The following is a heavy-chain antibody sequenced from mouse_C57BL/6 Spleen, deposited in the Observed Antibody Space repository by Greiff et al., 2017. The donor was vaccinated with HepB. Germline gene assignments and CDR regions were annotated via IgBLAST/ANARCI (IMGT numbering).Heavy chain of an antibody. CDR1: GYTFTSYW. Sequence: QVQLQQPGAELVKPGASVKLSCKASGYTFTSYWMHWVKQRPGQGLEWIGMIHPNSGSTNYNEKFKSKATLTVDKSSSTAYMQLSSLTSEDSAVYYCARDDGYSLAYWGQGTLVTVSA. CDR2: IHPNSGST. J-gene: IGHJ3*01. V-gene: IGHV1-64*01. D-gene: IGHD2-3*01. CDR3: ARDDGYSLAY.